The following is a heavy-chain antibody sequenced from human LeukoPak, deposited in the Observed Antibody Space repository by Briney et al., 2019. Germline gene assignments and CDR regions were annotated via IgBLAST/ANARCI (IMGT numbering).Heavy chain of an antibody. CDR3: ARGEGPRTVARGGHFDY. J-gene: IGHJ4*02. CDR2: INHSGST. CDR1: GGSFSGFY. V-gene: IGHV4-34*01. D-gene: IGHD1-1*01. Sequence: SETLSLTCAVYGGSFSGFYWSWIRQPPGKGLEWIGEINHSGSTNYNPSLKSRVTISVDTSKSQFSLKLSSVTAADTAVYYCARGEGPRTVARGGHFDYWGQGTLVTVSS.